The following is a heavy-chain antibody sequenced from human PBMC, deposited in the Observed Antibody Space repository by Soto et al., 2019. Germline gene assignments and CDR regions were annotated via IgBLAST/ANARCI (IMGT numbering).Heavy chain of an antibody. CDR3: ARGRSIVGATPFDY. D-gene: IGHD1-26*01. J-gene: IGHJ4*02. CDR2: INHSGST. Sequence: PSETLSLTCAVYGGSFSGYYWSWIRQPPGKGLEWIGEINHSGSTNYNPSLKSRVTISVDTSKNQFSLKLSSVTAADTAVYYCARGRSIVGATPFDYWGQGTLVTVSS. V-gene: IGHV4-34*01. CDR1: GGSFSGYY.